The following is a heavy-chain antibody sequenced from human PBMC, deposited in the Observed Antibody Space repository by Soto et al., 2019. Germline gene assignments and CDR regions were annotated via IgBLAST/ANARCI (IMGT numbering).Heavy chain of an antibody. CDR1: GYTFTSYA. V-gene: IGHV1-3*01. CDR2: INAGNGNT. D-gene: IGHD1-26*01. J-gene: IGHJ6*02. CDR3: ARDHGAIVGATPVRLYYYYYGMDF. Sequence: ASVKVSCKASGYTFTSYAMHWVRQAPGQRLEWMGWINAGNGNTKYSQKFQGRVTITRDTSASTAYMELSSLRSEDTAVYYCARDHGAIVGATPVRLYYYYYGMDFWGQGTTVTVSS.